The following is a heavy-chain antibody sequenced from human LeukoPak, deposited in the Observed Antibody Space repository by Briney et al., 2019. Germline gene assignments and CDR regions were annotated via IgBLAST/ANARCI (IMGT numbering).Heavy chain of an antibody. CDR1: GFTYSTYW. D-gene: IGHD6-13*01. CDR2: IKQDGSET. J-gene: IGHJ5*02. V-gene: IGHV3-7*01. Sequence: GGSLRLSCEASGFTYSTYWMSWVRQAPGKRPEWLANIKQDGSETYYVDSVKGRFTISRDNAKNSVYLQMNSLRAEDTAVYYCARDSSSWYERAYNWFDPWGQGTLVTVSS. CDR3: ARDSSSWYERAYNWFDP.